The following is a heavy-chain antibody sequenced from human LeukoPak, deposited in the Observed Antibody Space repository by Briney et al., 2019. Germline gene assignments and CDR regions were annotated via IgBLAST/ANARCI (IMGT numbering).Heavy chain of an antibody. J-gene: IGHJ4*02. V-gene: IGHV3-30*04. CDR1: GFTFSTHA. Sequence: QSGGSLRLSCAASGFTFSTHAMHWVRQAPGKGLEWVAVISSDGSNKFYPDSVKGRFTISRDNSKNTLDLQMNSLRGEDTAVYYCARDSRTAAGTFDYWGQGILVTVSS. CDR3: ARDSRTAAGTFDY. CDR2: ISSDGSNK. D-gene: IGHD6-13*01.